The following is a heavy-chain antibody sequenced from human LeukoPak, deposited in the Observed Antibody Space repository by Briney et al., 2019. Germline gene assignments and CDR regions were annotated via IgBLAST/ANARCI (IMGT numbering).Heavy chain of an antibody. V-gene: IGHV3-30*18. J-gene: IGHJ4*02. CDR1: GFTFSSYG. CDR2: ISYDGSNK. Sequence: GGSLRLSCAASGFTFSSYGMHWVRQAPGKGLEWVAVISYDGSNKYYADSVKGRFTISRDNSKNTLYLQMNSLRAEDTAVNYCAKRGLSNTVTTEYWGQGTLVTVSS. D-gene: IGHD4-17*01. CDR3: AKRGLSNTVTTEY.